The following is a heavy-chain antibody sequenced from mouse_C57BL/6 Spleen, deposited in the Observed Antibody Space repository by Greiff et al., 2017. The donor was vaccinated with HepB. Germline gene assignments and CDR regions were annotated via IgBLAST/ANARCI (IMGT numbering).Heavy chain of an antibody. CDR1: GYAFSSSW. J-gene: IGHJ4*01. CDR2: IYPGDGDT. CDR3: AREVYGSKAMDY. V-gene: IGHV1-82*01. D-gene: IGHD1-1*01. Sequence: QVQLQQSGPELVKPGASVKISCKASGYAFSSSWMNWVKQRPGKGLEWIGRIYPGDGDTNYNGKFKGKATLTADKSSSTAYMQLSSLTSEDSAVYFCAREVYGSKAMDYWGQGTSVTVSS.